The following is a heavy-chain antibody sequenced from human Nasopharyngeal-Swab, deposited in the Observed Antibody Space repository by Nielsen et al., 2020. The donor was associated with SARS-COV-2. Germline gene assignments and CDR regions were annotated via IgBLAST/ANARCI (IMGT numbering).Heavy chain of an antibody. CDR2: IKQDGSEK. CDR1: GFTFTTYW. J-gene: IGHJ4*02. V-gene: IGHV3-7*01. D-gene: IGHD2-8*01. CDR3: ARSADIVLMVYAIPRGPFDY. Sequence: GESLKISCAASGFTFTTYWLSWVRQAPGKGLEWVASIKQDGSEKYYVDSVKGRFTISRDNAKNSLYLQMNSLRAEDTAVYYCARSADIVLMVYAIPRGPFDYWGQGTLVTASS.